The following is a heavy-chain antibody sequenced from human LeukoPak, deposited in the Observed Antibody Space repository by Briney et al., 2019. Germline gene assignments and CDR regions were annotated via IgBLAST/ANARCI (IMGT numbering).Heavy chain of an antibody. CDR1: GYTFTSNY. J-gene: IGHJ4*02. CDR2: IYPRDGST. V-gene: IGHV1-46*01. CDR3: ARDQEGFDY. Sequence: GASVKVPCKASGYTFTSNYIHWVRQAPGQGPEWMGMIYPRDGSTSYAQKFQGRVTVTRDTSTSTVHMELSGLRSEDTAVYYCARDQEGFDYWGQGTLVTVSS.